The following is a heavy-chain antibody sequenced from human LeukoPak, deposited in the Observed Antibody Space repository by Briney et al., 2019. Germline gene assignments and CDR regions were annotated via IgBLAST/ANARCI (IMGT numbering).Heavy chain of an antibody. J-gene: IGHJ4*02. CDR3: ARGRTGITMVRGVIQKSLYYFDY. CDR1: GGSFSGYY. Sequence: SETLSLTCAVYGGSFSGYYWSWIRQPPRKGLEWIGEINHSGSTNYNPSLKSRVTISVDTSKNQFSLKLSSVTAADTAVYYCARGRTGITMVRGVIQKSLYYFDYWGQGTLVTVSS. V-gene: IGHV4-34*01. D-gene: IGHD3-10*01. CDR2: INHSGST.